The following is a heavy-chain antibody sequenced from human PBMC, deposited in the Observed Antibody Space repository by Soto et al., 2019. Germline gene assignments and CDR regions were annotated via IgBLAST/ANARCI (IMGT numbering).Heavy chain of an antibody. Sequence: QVQLVESGGGVVQPGRSLRLSCAASGFTFSSYAMHWVRQAPGKGLEWVAVISYDGSNKYYADSVKGRFTISRDNSKNTLYLQMNSLRAEDTAVYYCARVPVGATKEYYFDYWGQGTLVTVSS. V-gene: IGHV3-30-3*01. CDR2: ISYDGSNK. D-gene: IGHD1-26*01. CDR3: ARVPVGATKEYYFDY. CDR1: GFTFSSYA. J-gene: IGHJ4*02.